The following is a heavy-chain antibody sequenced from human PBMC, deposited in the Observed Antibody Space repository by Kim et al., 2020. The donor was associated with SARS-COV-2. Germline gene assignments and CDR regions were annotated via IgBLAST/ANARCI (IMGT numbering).Heavy chain of an antibody. J-gene: IGHJ4*02. D-gene: IGHD2-8*02. V-gene: IGHV3-23*01. Sequence: GGSLRLSCAASGFAFGTYAMTWVRQAPGKGPVWVSTISGTTSNTYYADSVKGRFTISRDNSKNTVHLQMSSLRVEDTALYYCVRGPERGGVRTRFFDYWGQGTLVTVSS. CDR1: GFAFGTYA. CDR3: VRGPERGGVRTRFFDY. CDR2: ISGTTSNT.